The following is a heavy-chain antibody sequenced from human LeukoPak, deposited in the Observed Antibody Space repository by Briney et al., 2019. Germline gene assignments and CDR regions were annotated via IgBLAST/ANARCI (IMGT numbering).Heavy chain of an antibody. CDR3: AKSARVLAYDYYYGMDV. J-gene: IGHJ6*02. Sequence: PGGSLRLSCAASGFTFSSYAMSWVRQAPGKGLEWVSAISGSGGSTYYADSVKGRFTISRDNSKNTLYLQMNSLRAEDTAVYYCAKSARVLAYDYYYGMDVWGQGTTVTVSS. CDR1: GFTFSSYA. D-gene: IGHD3-3*01. V-gene: IGHV3-23*01. CDR2: ISGSGGST.